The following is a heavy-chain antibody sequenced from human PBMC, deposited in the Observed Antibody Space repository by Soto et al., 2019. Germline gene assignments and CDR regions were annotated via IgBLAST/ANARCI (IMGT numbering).Heavy chain of an antibody. CDR2: ISGRGGST. D-gene: IGHD5-18*01. CDR1: GFTFSSYA. J-gene: IGHJ4*02. CDR3: AKDSATASWNYFDC. Sequence: EVPLLDSGGGLVQPGGSLRLSCAASGFTFSSYAMSWVLQAPGQGLEWVSAISGRGGSTYYADSVKGRFTISRDNSKNTLYLQMNSLRAEDTAVYYCAKDSATASWNYFDCWGQGNLVTVSS. V-gene: IGHV3-23*01.